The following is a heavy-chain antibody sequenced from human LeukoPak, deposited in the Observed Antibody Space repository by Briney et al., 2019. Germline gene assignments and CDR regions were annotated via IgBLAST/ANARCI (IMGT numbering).Heavy chain of an antibody. D-gene: IGHD2-2*01. CDR2: ISGSGGST. CDR3: AKDAPVNIVVVPAANS. J-gene: IGHJ4*02. CDR1: GFTFSSYA. V-gene: IGHV3-23*01. Sequence: PGGSPRLSCAASGFTFSSYAMSWVRQAPGKGLEWVSAISGSGGSTYYADSVKGRFTISRDNSKNTLYLQMNSLRAEGTAVYYCAKDAPVNIVVVPAANSWGQGTLVTVSS.